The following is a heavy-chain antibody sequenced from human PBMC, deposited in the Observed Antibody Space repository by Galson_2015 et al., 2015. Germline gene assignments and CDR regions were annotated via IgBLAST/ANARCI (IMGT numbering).Heavy chain of an antibody. CDR1: GFTFSSYG. J-gene: IGHJ3*02. D-gene: IGHD6-6*01. V-gene: IGHV3-30*03. Sequence: SLRLSCAASGFTFSSYGMHWVRQAPGKGLEWVAVISYDGSNKYYADSVKGRFTISRDNSKNTLYLQINSLRAEDTAVYYCARGIAARGPDAFDIWGQGTMVTVSS. CDR3: ARGIAARGPDAFDI. CDR2: ISYDGSNK.